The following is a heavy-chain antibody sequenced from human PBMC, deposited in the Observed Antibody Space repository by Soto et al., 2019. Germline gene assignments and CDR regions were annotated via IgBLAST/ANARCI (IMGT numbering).Heavy chain of an antibody. V-gene: IGHV3-74*01. Sequence: EVQLLESEGCLGQPGGSLRLSGAASGFTFSYYWMHWVLQAPGQGLVWVSRIHSDGSSTTYADSVKGRFTISRDNAKNTLYLQMNSLRAEDTAVYYCARGDRGAFDLWGQGTMVTVSS. CDR3: ARGDRGAFDL. J-gene: IGHJ3*01. CDR2: IHSDGSST. CDR1: GFTFSYYW. D-gene: IGHD2-21*02.